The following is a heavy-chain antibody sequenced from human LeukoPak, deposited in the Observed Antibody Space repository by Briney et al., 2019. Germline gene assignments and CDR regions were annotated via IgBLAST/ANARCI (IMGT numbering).Heavy chain of an antibody. CDR3: AKTGDFWSGYIYFDY. V-gene: IGHV3-23*01. J-gene: IGHJ4*02. Sequence: PGGSLRLSCAASGVTFSSYAMSWVRQPPGKGLEWVGAISGSGGTTYYADSVKGRFTISRATSKHTLYLQMNSPRAEEPAVYYCAKTGDFWSGYIYFDYWGQGTLVTVSS. CDR1: GVTFSSYA. CDR2: ISGSGGTT. D-gene: IGHD3-3*01.